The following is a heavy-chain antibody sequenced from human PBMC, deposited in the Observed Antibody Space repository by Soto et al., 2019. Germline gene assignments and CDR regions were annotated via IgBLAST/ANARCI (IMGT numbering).Heavy chain of an antibody. V-gene: IGHV4-39*02. CDR3: ARDGLSLNWFDP. D-gene: IGHD2-8*01. J-gene: IGHJ5*02. Sequence: PSETLSLTCTVSGGSISSSSYYWGWIRQPPGKGLEWIGSIYYSGSTYYNPSLKSRVTISVDTSKNQFSLKLSSVTAADTAVYYCARDGLSLNWFDPWGQGTLVTVSS. CDR1: GGSISSSSYY. CDR2: IYYSGST.